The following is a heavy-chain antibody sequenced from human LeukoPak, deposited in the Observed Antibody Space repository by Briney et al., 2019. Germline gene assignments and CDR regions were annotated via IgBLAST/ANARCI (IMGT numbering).Heavy chain of an antibody. CDR1: GYTFTSYG. Sequence: ASVKVSCKASGYTFTSYGISWVRQAPGQGLEWMGWVSAYNGNTNYAQKLQGRVTMTTDTSTSTAYMELRSLRSDDTAVYYCARDQVDYYDSSGYLIPAEYFQHWGQGTLVTVSS. J-gene: IGHJ1*01. V-gene: IGHV1-18*01. D-gene: IGHD3-22*01. CDR3: ARDQVDYYDSSGYLIPAEYFQH. CDR2: VSAYNGNT.